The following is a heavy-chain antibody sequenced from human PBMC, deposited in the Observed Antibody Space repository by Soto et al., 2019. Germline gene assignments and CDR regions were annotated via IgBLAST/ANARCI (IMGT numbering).Heavy chain of an antibody. D-gene: IGHD3-3*01. V-gene: IGHV5-51*01. CDR1: GNIVTRYW. Sequence: XESLKISWQCSGNIVTRYWIGLVRQMPGKGLEWMGIIYPGDSDIRYSPSFQGQVTISVDKSINTACLQWATLKASDTAMYYCARVYREFWSGPDEWGQGTMVTVSS. CDR2: IYPGDSDI. CDR3: ARVYREFWSGPDE. J-gene: IGHJ4*02.